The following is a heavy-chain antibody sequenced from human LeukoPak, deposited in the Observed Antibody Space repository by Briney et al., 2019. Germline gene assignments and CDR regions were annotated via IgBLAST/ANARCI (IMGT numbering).Heavy chain of an antibody. V-gene: IGHV3-21*01. D-gene: IGHD2-2*02. J-gene: IGHJ3*02. CDR1: GFTFSSYA. Sequence: GGSLRLSCAASGFTFSSYAMSWVRQAPGKGLEWVSSISSSSSYIYYADSVKGRFTISRDNAKNSLYLQMNSLRAEDTAVYYCTAIATGQEAFDIWGQGTMVTVSS. CDR2: ISSSSSYI. CDR3: TAIATGQEAFDI.